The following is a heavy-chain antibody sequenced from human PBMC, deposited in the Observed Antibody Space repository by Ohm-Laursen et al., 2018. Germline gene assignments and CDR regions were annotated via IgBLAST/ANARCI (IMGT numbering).Heavy chain of an antibody. CDR3: AKDLSGSFDGGFDY. J-gene: IGHJ4*02. V-gene: IGHV3-48*03. CDR2: ISSSGSTI. CDR1: GFTFSSYE. D-gene: IGHD1-26*01. Sequence: GSLRLSCAASGFTFSSYEMNWVRQAPGKGLEWVSYISSSGSTIYYADSVKGRFTISRDNAKNSLYLQMNSLRAEDTALYYCAKDLSGSFDGGFDYWGQGTLVTVSS.